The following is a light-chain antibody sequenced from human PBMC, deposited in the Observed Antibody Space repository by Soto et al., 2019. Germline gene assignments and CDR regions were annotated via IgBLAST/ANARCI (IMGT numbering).Light chain of an antibody. Sequence: DIQLTQSPSSLSASVGDRVTIPCRATQDIRKYLNWYQQKPGKAPKLRLYDASSLETGGPSRFSGRGSGTDVNITSSSLQHEDFATYYCQQRYSTPSSFGQGTRLEIK. CDR3: QQRYSTPSS. V-gene: IGKV1-39*01. CDR2: DAS. CDR1: QDIRKY. J-gene: IGKJ5*01.